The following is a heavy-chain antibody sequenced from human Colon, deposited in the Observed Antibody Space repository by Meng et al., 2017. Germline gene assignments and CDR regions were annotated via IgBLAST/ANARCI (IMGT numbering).Heavy chain of an antibody. D-gene: IGHD3-10*01. CDR1: GGSFSGYY. CDR2: INHSGST. Sequence: QVQLQQWGAGLLKPSETLSLTCAVYGGSFSGYYWSWIRQPPGKGLEWIGEINHSGSTNYNPSLKSRVTISVDTSKNKFSLKLSSVTAADTAVYYCARRVRGVISWFDHWGQGTLVTVSS. V-gene: IGHV4-34*01. J-gene: IGHJ5*02. CDR3: ARRVRGVISWFDH.